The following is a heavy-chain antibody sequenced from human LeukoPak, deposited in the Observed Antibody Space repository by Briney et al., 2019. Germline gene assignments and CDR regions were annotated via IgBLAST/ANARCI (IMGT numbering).Heavy chain of an antibody. J-gene: IGHJ4*02. CDR2: IYSGGST. CDR1: GFTVSSNY. Sequence: PGGSLRLSCAASGFTVSSNYMSWVRQAPGKGLEWVSVIYSGGSTYYADSVKGRFTISRDNSKNTLYLQMNSLRAEDTAVYYCARVSRITMIVAEWGQGTLVTVSS. D-gene: IGHD3-22*01. CDR3: ARVSRITMIVAE. V-gene: IGHV3-53*01.